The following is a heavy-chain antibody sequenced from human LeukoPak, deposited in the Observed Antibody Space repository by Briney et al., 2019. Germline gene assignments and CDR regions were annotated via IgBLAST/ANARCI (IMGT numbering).Heavy chain of an antibody. J-gene: IGHJ1*01. Sequence: GGSLRLSCAASGFSFSTYAMNWVRQAPGKGLEWVSAISGSDDSTYYAESVKGRFTISRDNSKNTLLLQMNSLRVEDTAVYYSAKFACTSTSCYNNFWGQGTLVTVSS. D-gene: IGHD2-2*02. V-gene: IGHV3-23*01. CDR2: ISGSDDST. CDR3: AKFACTSTSCYNNF. CDR1: GFSFSTYA.